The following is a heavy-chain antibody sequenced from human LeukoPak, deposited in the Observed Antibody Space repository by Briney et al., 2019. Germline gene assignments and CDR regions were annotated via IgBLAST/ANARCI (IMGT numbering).Heavy chain of an antibody. CDR3: ARASSKYWRMDYMDV. D-gene: IGHD2-8*02. J-gene: IGHJ6*03. V-gene: IGHV4-59*01. CDR2: IYYTGST. Sequence: SETLSLTCTVSGGSMSDYYWSWIRQPPGKGLEWIGYIYYTGSTNYNPSLKSRVTISVDTSKNQFSLKLSSVTAADTALYYCARASSKYWRMDYMDVWGKGTTVTVSS. CDR1: GGSMSDYY.